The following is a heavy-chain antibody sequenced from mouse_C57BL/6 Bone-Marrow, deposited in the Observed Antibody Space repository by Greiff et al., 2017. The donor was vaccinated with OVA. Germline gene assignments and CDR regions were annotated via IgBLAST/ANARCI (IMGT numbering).Heavy chain of an antibody. Sequence: EVQLQQSGTVLARPGASVKMSCKTSGYTFTSYWMHWVKQRPGQGLEWIGAIYPGNSDTSYNQKFKGKAKLTAVTSASTAYMELSTLTNEDSAVYYCTTADGSSVFYFDYWGQGTTLTVSS. CDR2: IYPGNSDT. CDR3: TTADGSSVFYFDY. D-gene: IGHD1-1*01. CDR1: GYTFTSYW. V-gene: IGHV1-5*01. J-gene: IGHJ2*01.